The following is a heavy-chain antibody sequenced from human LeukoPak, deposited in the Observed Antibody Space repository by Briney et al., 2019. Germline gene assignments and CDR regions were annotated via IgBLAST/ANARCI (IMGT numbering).Heavy chain of an antibody. CDR1: GGSISSSSYY. CDR2: IYYSGST. V-gene: IGHV4-39*01. J-gene: IGHJ5*02. CDR3: ARLGGAWYNWFDP. D-gene: IGHD6-19*01. Sequence: SETLSLTCTVSGGSISSSSYYWGWIRQPPGKGLEWIGSIYYSGSTYYNPSLESRVTISVDTSKNQFSLKLSSVTAADTAVYYCARLGGAWYNWFDPWGQGTLVTVSS.